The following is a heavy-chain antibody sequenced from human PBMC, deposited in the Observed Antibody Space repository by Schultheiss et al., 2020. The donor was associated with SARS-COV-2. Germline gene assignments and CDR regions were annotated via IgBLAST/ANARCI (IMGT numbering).Heavy chain of an antibody. J-gene: IGHJ5*02. V-gene: IGHV4-59*12. CDR3: ARAPYYDYVWGSYRSGWFDP. Sequence: SETLSLTCTVSGGSISSYYWSWIRQPPGKGLEWIGYIYYSGSTYYNPSLKSRVTISVDTSKNQFSLKLSSVTAADTAVYYCARAPYYDYVWGSYRSGWFDPWGQGTLVTVSS. D-gene: IGHD3-16*02. CDR1: GGSISSYY. CDR2: IYYSGST.